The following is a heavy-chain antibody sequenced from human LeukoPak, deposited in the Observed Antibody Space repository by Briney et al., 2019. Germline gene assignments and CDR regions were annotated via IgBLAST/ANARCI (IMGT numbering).Heavy chain of an antibody. CDR2: IYYSGST. CDR3: ARGRSAYNFDY. D-gene: IGHD1-1*01. V-gene: IGHV4-31*03. J-gene: IGHJ4*02. Sequence: SETLSLTCTVSGASISSGDYSWNWIRQHPGKGLEWIGYIYYSGSTQYNPSLKSRVTITVDTSKNQFSLKLSSVTAADTAIYYCARGRSAYNFDYWGQGTLVTVSS. CDR1: GASISSGDYS.